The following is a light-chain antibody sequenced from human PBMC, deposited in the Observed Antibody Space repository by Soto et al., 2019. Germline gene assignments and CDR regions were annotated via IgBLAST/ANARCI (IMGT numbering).Light chain of an antibody. CDR3: QQYDNLPPGFT. CDR2: DAS. J-gene: IGKJ3*01. CDR1: QDISNY. Sequence: DIQMTQSPSSLSAFVGARVTITCQASQDISNYLNWCQQKPGKAPKLLIYDASNLETGVPSRFSGSGSGTDFTYTISSLQPEDIATYYCQQYDNLPPGFTFGPGTKVDI. V-gene: IGKV1-33*01.